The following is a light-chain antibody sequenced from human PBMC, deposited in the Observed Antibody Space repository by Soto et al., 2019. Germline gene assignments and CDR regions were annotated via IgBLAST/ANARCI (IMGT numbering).Light chain of an antibody. CDR1: SSDVGGYNY. CDR3: SSYTSSSTLRV. CDR2: DVS. J-gene: IGLJ2*01. Sequence: QSALTQPASVSGSPGQSITISCTGTSSDVGGYNYVSWYQQHPGKAPKLMIYDVSNRPSGVSNRFSGSKSGTTASLTVSGVQAEDEEDYYYSSYTSSSTLRVFGGGTKVTVL. V-gene: IGLV2-14*01.